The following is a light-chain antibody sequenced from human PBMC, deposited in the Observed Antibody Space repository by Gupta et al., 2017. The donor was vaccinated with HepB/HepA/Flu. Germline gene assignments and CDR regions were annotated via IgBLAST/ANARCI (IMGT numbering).Light chain of an antibody. CDR2: KVS. V-gene: IGKV2-30*01. J-gene: IGKJ4*01. Sequence: DTVTPQSLLSLPVTLGHPASISCRSSQGLVYSDGNTSLNWLHQRPGPSPRRLNDKVSNQDSGVPDRSSGGESGNMYIPSSSRVQAEDVGIYYRMQAYHSPLTFGEGTKVEIK. CDR3: MQAYHSPLT. CDR1: QGLVYSDGNTS.